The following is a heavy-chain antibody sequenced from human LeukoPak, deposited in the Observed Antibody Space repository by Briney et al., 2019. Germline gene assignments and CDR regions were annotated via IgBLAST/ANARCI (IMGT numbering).Heavy chain of an antibody. Sequence: SETLSLTCAVYGGSFSGYYWSWIRQPPGKGLEWIGEINHSGSTNYNPSLKSRVTISVDTSKNQFSLKLSSVTAADTAVYYCARKGSGYNWNKPQILNYFDYWGQGTLVTVSS. CDR2: INHSGST. CDR3: ARKGSGYNWNKPQILNYFDY. V-gene: IGHV4-34*01. D-gene: IGHD1-20*01. J-gene: IGHJ4*02. CDR1: GGSFSGYY.